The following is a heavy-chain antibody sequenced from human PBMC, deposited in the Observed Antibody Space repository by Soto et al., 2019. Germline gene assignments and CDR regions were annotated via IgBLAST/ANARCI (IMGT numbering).Heavy chain of an antibody. D-gene: IGHD3-10*01. Sequence: GGSLRLSCAASGFTFSSYGMHWVRQAPGKGLEWVAVIWYDGSNKYYADSVKGRFTISRDNSKNTLYLQMNSLRAEDTAVYYCARDKWFGDPSDYYFDYWGQGTLVTVSS. CDR2: IWYDGSNK. CDR1: GFTFSSYG. CDR3: ARDKWFGDPSDYYFDY. V-gene: IGHV3-33*01. J-gene: IGHJ4*02.